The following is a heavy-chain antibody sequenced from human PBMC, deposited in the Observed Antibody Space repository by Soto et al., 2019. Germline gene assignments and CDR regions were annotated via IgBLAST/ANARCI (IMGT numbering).Heavy chain of an antibody. CDR1: GDSVSSNSAA. Sequence: QTLSLPFAISGDSVSSNSAACSLIRQSPSRGLEWLGRTYYRSKWYNDYAVSVKSRITINPDTSKNQFSLQLNSVTPEDTAVYYCARDSMATILNWGQGTLVTVSS. J-gene: IGHJ4*02. CDR2: TYYRSKWYN. D-gene: IGHD5-12*01. V-gene: IGHV6-1*01. CDR3: ARDSMATILN.